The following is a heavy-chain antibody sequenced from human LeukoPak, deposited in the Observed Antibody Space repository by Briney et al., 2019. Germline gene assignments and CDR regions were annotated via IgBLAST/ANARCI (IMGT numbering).Heavy chain of an antibody. D-gene: IGHD6-19*01. J-gene: IGHJ4*02. CDR1: GFTFSSYG. V-gene: IGHV3-21*01. Sequence: GGSLRLSCAASGFTFSSYGMNWVRQAPGKGLEWVSSISSSSSYIYYADSVKGRFTISRDNAKNSLYLQMNSLRAEDTAVYYCARGDSSGKYYWGQGTLVTVSS. CDR3: ARGDSSGKYY. CDR2: ISSSSSYI.